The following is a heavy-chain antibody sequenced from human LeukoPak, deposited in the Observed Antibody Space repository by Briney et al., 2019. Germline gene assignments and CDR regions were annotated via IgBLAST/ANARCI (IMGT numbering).Heavy chain of an antibody. V-gene: IGHV4-39*07. Sequence: PSETLSLTCTVSGGSISSSSYYWGWVRQPPGKGLEWIGNIFYSGSTYYSPSLKSRVTIPLDTSKNQFSLKLSSVTAADTAVYYCARGGDVFDWLPQLGAFDIWGQGTMVTVSS. CDR2: IFYSGST. CDR3: ARGGDVFDWLPQLGAFDI. J-gene: IGHJ3*02. D-gene: IGHD3-9*01. CDR1: GGSISSSSYY.